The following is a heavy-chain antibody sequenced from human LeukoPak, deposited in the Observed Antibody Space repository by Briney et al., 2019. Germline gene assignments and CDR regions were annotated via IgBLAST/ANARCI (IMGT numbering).Heavy chain of an antibody. CDR1: GGSISSGGYS. D-gene: IGHD3-10*01. V-gene: IGHV4-30-2*01. CDR2: IYHSGST. J-gene: IGHJ4*02. CDR3: ARGPMVRGVTSPYYFDY. Sequence: SETLSLTCAVSGGSISSGGYSWSWIRQPPGKGLEWIGYIYHSGSTYYNPSLKSRVTISVDRSKNQFSLKLSSVTAADMAVYYCARGPMVRGVTSPYYFDYWGQGTLVTVSS.